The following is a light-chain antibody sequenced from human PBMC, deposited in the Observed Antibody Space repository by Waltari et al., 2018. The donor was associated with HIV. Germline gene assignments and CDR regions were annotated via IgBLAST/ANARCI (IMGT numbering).Light chain of an antibody. CDR1: QSIRNY. V-gene: IGKV1-5*03. CDR3: LQYDNLWT. Sequence: DIEVTQPPSTLTASVGDTVSLTCRASQSIRNYLAWYQQKPGRAPQLLISEAASLESGVPSRFGGGGSGTVFTLAISSLQPDDFATYYCLQYDNLWTFGQGTKVE. CDR2: EAA. J-gene: IGKJ1*01.